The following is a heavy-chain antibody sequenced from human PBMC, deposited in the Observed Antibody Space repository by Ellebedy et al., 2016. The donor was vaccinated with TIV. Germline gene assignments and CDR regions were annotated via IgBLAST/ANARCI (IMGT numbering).Heavy chain of an antibody. V-gene: IGHV3-30*01. CDR3: ARDWYGMDV. Sequence: PGGSLRLSCAASGFTFSSYAMHWVRQAPGKGLEWVAVISYDGSNKYYADSVKGRFTISRDNSKNTLYLQMNSLRAEDTAVYYCARDWYGMDVWGQGTTVTVSS. CDR1: GFTFSSYA. CDR2: ISYDGSNK. J-gene: IGHJ6*02.